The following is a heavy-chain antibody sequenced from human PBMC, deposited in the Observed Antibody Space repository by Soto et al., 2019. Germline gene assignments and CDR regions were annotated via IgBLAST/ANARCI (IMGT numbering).Heavy chain of an antibody. V-gene: IGHV3-53*04. D-gene: IGHD3-16*01. J-gene: IGHJ6*03. Sequence: PGGSLRLSCAASGFTVSSNYMSWVRQAPGKGLEWDSVIYSGGSTYYADSVKGRFTISRHNSKNTLYLQMNSLRAEDTAVYYCARVGGSFYYYYMDVWGKGTTVTVSS. CDR2: IYSGGST. CDR1: GFTVSSNY. CDR3: ARVGGSFYYYYMDV.